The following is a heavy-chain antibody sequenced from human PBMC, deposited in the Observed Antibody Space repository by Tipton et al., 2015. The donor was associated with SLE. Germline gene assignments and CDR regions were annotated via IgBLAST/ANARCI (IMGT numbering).Heavy chain of an antibody. CDR2: IYYSGNT. J-gene: IGHJ4*02. CDR1: GGSISITSYF. D-gene: IGHD1-26*01. CDR3: ARVDAGGISGAFDL. Sequence: TLSLTCTVSGGSISITSYFWGWIRQSPGKGLEWIGNIYYSGNTYYSLSLESRVTISVDTSKNQFSLKLSSVTAADTAVYYCARVDAGGISGAFDLWGQGTLVTVSS. V-gene: IGHV4-39*07.